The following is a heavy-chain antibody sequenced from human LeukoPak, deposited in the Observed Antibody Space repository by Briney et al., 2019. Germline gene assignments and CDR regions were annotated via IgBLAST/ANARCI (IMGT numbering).Heavy chain of an antibody. J-gene: IGHJ4*02. CDR1: GYTFTSYG. Sequence: ASVKVSCKASGYTFTSYGISWVRQAPGQGLERMGWISAYNGNTNYAQKLQGRVTMTTDTSTSTAYMELRSLRSDDTAVYYCARPLPTYDFWSGYIAWGQGTLVTVSS. V-gene: IGHV1-18*01. CDR2: ISAYNGNT. CDR3: ARPLPTYDFWSGYIA. D-gene: IGHD3-3*01.